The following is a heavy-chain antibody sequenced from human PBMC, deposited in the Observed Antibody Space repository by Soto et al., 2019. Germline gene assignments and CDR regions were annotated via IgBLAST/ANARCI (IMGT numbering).Heavy chain of an antibody. CDR3: ARVMGYDSSGPWC. CDR1: GCTSSSYW. Sequence: PEVCLRRSCAASGCTSSSYWSSWVRQGPGKGLGWVAKRKQDGSEKYYVGSVKGRFTISRDNAKNSLYLQMNSLRAEDTAVYYCARVMGYDSSGPWCWRQGTMVAVSS. J-gene: IGHJ4*02. CDR2: RKQDGSEK. V-gene: IGHV3-7*03. D-gene: IGHD3-22*01.